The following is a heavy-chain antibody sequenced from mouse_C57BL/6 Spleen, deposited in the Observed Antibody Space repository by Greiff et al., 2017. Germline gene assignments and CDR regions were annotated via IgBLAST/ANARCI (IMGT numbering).Heavy chain of an antibody. D-gene: IGHD1-1*01. CDR2: INPNNGGT. V-gene: IGHV1-26*01. Sequence: EVKLQQSGPELVKPGASVKISCKASGYTFTDYYMNWVKQSHGKSLEWIGDINPNNGGTSYNQKFKGKATLTVDKSSSTAYMELRSLTSEDSAVYYCARKGYYGRSYFDYWGQGTTLTVSS. J-gene: IGHJ2*01. CDR1: GYTFTDYY. CDR3: ARKGYYGRSYFDY.